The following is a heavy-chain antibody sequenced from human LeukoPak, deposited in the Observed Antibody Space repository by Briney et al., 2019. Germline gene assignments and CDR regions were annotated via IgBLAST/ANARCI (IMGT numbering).Heavy chain of an antibody. D-gene: IGHD1-26*01. J-gene: IGHJ4*02. CDR2: IWYDGSNE. Sequence: PGGSLRLSCVASGFTFSSYTIHWVRQAPGKGLEWVAVIWYDGSNEYYADSVKGRFTIFRDNSKNTLHLQMNSLRAEDTAVYYCARPLVGDALDYWGQGTLVTVSS. V-gene: IGHV3-33*08. CDR1: GFTFSSYT. CDR3: ARPLVGDALDY.